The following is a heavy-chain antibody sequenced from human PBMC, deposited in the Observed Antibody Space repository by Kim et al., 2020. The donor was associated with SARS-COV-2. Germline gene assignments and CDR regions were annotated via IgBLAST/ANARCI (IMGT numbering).Heavy chain of an antibody. V-gene: IGHV3-11*06. J-gene: IGHJ3*02. D-gene: IGHD3-22*01. Sequence: GRFTISRDNAKNSLYLQMNSLRAEDTAVYYCARDRGKNYYDSSGNDAFDIWGQGTMVTVSS. CDR3: ARDRGKNYYDSSGNDAFDI.